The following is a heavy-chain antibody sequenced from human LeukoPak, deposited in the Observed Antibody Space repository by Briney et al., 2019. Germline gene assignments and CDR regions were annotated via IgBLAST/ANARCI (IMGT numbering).Heavy chain of an antibody. CDR2: IHYSRST. Sequence: SETLSLTCTVSGGSISSYYWSWIRQPPGKGLEWIGYIHYSRSTNYNPSLKSRVTISVDTSKNQFSLKLSSVTAADTAVYYCAGGSGYDIGYWGQGTLVTVSS. D-gene: IGHD5-12*01. CDR3: AGGSGYDIGY. CDR1: GGSISSYY. V-gene: IGHV4-59*01. J-gene: IGHJ4*02.